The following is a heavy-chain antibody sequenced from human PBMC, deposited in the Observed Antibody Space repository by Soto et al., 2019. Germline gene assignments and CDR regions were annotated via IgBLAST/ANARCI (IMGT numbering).Heavy chain of an antibody. CDR2: IYYSGST. CDR3: ASRDYGDLTYYFDY. Sequence: PSETLSLTCTVSGGSISSSSYYWGWIRQPPGKGLEWIGSIYYSGSTYYNPSLKSRVTISVDTSKNQFSLRLSSVTAADTAVYYCASRDYGDLTYYFDYWGQGTLVTVSS. D-gene: IGHD4-17*01. CDR1: GGSISSSSYY. J-gene: IGHJ4*02. V-gene: IGHV4-39*01.